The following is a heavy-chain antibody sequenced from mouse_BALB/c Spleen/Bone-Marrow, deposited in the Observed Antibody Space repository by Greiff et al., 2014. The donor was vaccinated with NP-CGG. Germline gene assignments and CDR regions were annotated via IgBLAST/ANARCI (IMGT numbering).Heavy chain of an antibody. CDR1: GYSITGGCY. J-gene: IGHJ4*01. V-gene: IGHV3-6*02. CDR2: ISYDGSN. Sequence: EVQLQQSGPGLVKPSQSLSLTCSVTGYSITGGCYWNWVRQFPGNKLEWLGYISYDGSNHYNPSLTNRVSITRDTSKNQSFLKLNSVTTEDTGTYYCASVEVHAMDYWGQGTSVTVSS. CDR3: ASVEVHAMDY.